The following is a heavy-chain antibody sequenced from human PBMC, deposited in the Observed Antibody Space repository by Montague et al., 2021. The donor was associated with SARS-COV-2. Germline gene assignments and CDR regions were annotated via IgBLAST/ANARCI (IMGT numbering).Heavy chain of an antibody. Sequence: TLSLTCAVYGGSFSGYYWSWIRQHPGKGLEWIGYIYYTGSTYYKPSLKSRVTISVDTSKNQFSLKLTAVTAADTAVYYCARAKTTVTDAEYFQHWGQGALVTVST. CDR3: ARAKTTVTDAEYFQH. CDR1: GGSFSGYY. CDR2: IYYTGST. J-gene: IGHJ1*01. V-gene: IGHV4-31*11. D-gene: IGHD4-17*01.